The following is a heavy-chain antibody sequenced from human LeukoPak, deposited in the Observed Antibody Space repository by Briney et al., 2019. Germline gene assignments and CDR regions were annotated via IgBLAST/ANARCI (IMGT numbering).Heavy chain of an antibody. V-gene: IGHV3-33*01. Sequence: GGSLRLSCVASGFYFRSFAMHWVRQAPGKGLEWVATIWWDGTKTNYADSVRGRLTISRDNSKRTLNLEMNNLRAKDTAVYYCATDGAGFDTWGQGVLVTVSS. J-gene: IGHJ5*02. CDR1: GFYFRSFA. CDR3: ATDGAGFDT. CDR2: IWWDGTKT.